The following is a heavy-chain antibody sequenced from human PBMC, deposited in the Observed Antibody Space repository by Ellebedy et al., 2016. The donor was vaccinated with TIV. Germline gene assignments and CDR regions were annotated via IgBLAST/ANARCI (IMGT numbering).Heavy chain of an antibody. CDR2: ISHSGTNT. CDR3: ARDGNSWPIGS. Sequence: GESLKISXVASGFTFSTYPMNWVRQAPGKGLEWVPAISHSGTNTYYADSLKGRFTISRDNSNNSLFLQMNSLRVEDTAVYFCARDGNSWPIGSWGQGTLVTVSS. CDR1: GFTFSTYP. J-gene: IGHJ4*02. D-gene: IGHD2/OR15-2a*01. V-gene: IGHV3-21*01.